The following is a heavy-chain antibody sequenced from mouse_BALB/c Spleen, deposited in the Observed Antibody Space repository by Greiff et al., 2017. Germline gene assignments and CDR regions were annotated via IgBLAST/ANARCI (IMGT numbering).Heavy chain of an antibody. CDR1: GYTFSSYW. D-gene: IGHD2-14*01. J-gene: IGHJ4*01. Sequence: VQLQQSGAELMKPGASVKISCKATGYTFSSYWIEWVKQRPGHGLEWIGEILPGSGSTNYNEKFKGKATFTADTSSNTAYMQLSSLTSEDSAVYYCARVSYYRYGDYWGQGTSVTVSS. CDR3: ARVSYYRYGDY. CDR2: ILPGSGST. V-gene: IGHV1-9*01.